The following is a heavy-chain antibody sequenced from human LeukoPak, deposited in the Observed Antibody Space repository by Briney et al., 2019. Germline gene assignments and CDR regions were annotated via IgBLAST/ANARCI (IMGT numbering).Heavy chain of an antibody. D-gene: IGHD3-10*01. CDR1: GFNFSSYG. CDR3: ARAGKRITMVQGVSAGLDRRAAFDP. Sequence: GGSLRLSCAASGFNFSSYGMHWVREAPGKGLEWVALITYDGSDKYYAASVKGRFTISRDNSKNTLYLQMNSLRAEDTAVYYCARAGKRITMVQGVSAGLDRRAAFDPWGQGTLVTVSS. V-gene: IGHV3-30*03. J-gene: IGHJ5*02. CDR2: ITYDGSDK.